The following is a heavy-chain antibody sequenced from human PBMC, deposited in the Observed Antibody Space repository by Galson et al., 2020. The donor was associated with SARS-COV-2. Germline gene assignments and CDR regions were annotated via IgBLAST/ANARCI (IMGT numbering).Heavy chain of an antibody. D-gene: IGHD2-8*01. CDR1: GYTLTELY. CDR3: ATSSDVWQIYCFDY. V-gene: IGHV1-24*01. CDR2: FDPADGET. J-gene: IGHJ4*02. Sequence: ASETVTCKPTGYTLTELYMHWVRQANGKGLVWMGGFDPADGETIYAQKFQGRVTMTEDTSTDTAYMELSSLRSEDTAVYYWATSSDVWQIYCFDYWGQGTLVTVSS.